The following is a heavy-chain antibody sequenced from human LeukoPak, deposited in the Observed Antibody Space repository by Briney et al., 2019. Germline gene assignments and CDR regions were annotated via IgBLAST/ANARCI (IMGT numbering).Heavy chain of an antibody. CDR1: GGSISSSSYY. J-gene: IGHJ6*02. D-gene: IGHD6-13*01. Sequence: TSETLSLTCTVSGGSISSSSYYWGWIRQPPGKGLEWIGSIYYSGSTYYNPSLKSRVTISVDTSKNQFSLKLSSVTAADTAVYYCAREITSSWFMRYGMDVWGQGTTVTVSS. V-gene: IGHV4-39*07. CDR2: IYYSGST. CDR3: AREITSSWFMRYGMDV.